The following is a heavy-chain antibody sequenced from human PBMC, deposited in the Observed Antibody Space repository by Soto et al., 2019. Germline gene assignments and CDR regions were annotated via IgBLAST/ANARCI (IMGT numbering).Heavy chain of an antibody. CDR2: IYYTGRT. CDR3: ARDSRYNWNYGGFDY. V-gene: IGHV4-59*01. J-gene: IGHJ4*02. D-gene: IGHD1-7*01. Sequence: LSLTCTVSGGSISRFYWSWIRQPPGEGLEWIGYIYYTGRTDYNPSLQSRVTMSVDTSKSQFSLNLSSVTAADTAVYYCARDSRYNWNYGGFDYWGQGILVTVSS. CDR1: GGSISRFY.